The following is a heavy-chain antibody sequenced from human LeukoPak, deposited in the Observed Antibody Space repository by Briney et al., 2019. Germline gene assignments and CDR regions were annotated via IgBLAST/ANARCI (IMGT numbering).Heavy chain of an antibody. J-gene: IGHJ4*02. D-gene: IGHD1-26*01. CDR2: TFYRSKWSN. CDR3: ARGMGAPHGVYYFDY. Sequence: SQTLSLTCAISGDSVSSKNAGWNWIRQSPSRGLEWLGRTFYRSKWSNEYAVSVKSRIAIIPDSSKNQFSLQVTSVTPEDTAVYYCARGMGAPHGVYYFDYWGQGALVTVSS. V-gene: IGHV6-1*01. CDR1: GDSVSSKNAG.